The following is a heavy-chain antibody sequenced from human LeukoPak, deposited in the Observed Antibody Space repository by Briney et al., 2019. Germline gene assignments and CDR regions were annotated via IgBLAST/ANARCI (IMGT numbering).Heavy chain of an antibody. CDR2: ISAYNGNT. V-gene: IGHV1-18*01. CDR1: GYTFTSYG. J-gene: IGHJ5*02. CDR3: AREPDSSGFNNWFDP. Sequence: GASVKVSCKASGYTFTSYGISWVRQAPGQGLEWMGWISAYNGNTNYAQKLQGRVTMTTDTSTSTAYMELRSLRSDDTAVYYCAREPDSSGFNNWFDPWGQGTLVTASS. D-gene: IGHD6-19*01.